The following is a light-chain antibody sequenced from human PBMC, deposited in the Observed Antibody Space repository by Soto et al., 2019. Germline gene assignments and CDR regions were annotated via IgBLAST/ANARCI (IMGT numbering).Light chain of an antibody. Sequence: EIVWTHSPGTLSLSPGERATLSCRASQSVSSNYLAWYQQKPGQAPRVLIYGASSRTTGIPDRFSGSGSGTDFTLTISRLEPEDFAVYYCQQYHNSPLTFGQGTKVDNK. CDR2: GAS. V-gene: IGKV3-20*01. CDR3: QQYHNSPLT. CDR1: QSVSSNY. J-gene: IGKJ1*01.